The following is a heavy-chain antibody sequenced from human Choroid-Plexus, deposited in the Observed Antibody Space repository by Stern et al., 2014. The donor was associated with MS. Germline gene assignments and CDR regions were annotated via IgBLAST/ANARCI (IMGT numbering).Heavy chain of an antibody. CDR1: GFTFGSCA. CDR2: VSYDGSNK. J-gene: IGHJ5*02. V-gene: IGHV3-30*18. Sequence: VQLVESGGGVVQPGRPLRLSCVASGFTFGSCAMHWVRQAPGKGLEWEAGVSYDGSNKYYADSVKGRFTISRDNSQNTLYMQMSSLRPEDTAVYYCAKDCQYLTYFFDHWGQGSLVTVSS. D-gene: IGHD2/OR15-2a*01. CDR3: AKDCQYLTYFFDH.